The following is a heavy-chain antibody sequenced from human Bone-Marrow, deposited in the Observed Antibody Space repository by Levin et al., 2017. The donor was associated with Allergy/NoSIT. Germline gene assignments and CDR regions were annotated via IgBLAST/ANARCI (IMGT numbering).Heavy chain of an antibody. CDR3: ARERTGWFDP. CDR1: GISINSDS. J-gene: IGHJ5*02. CDR2: VYYTGRT. V-gene: IGHV4-59*01. Sequence: SQTLSLTCTVSGISINSDSWSWIRQPPGKELEWIGSVYYTGRTNYNPSLNSRVIISIDTPRTQFSLTLSSVPAADRALYYCARERTGWFDPWGQGTLVTVSS.